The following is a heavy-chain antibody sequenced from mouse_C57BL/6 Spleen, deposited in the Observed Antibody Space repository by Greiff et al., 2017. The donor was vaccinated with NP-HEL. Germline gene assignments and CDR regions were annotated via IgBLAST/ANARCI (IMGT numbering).Heavy chain of an antibody. Sequence: EVHLVESGGGLVQPKGSLKLSCAASGFTFNTYAMHWVRQAPGKGLEWVARIRSKSSNYATYYADSVKDRFTISRDDSQSMLYRQMNNLKTEETAMYYGVRECCSSGPSWFAYWGPGALVTVAA. CDR2: IRSKSSNYAT. V-gene: IGHV10-3*01. J-gene: IGHJ3*01. D-gene: IGHD3-2*02. CDR1: GFTFNTYA. CDR3: VRECCSSGPSWFAY.